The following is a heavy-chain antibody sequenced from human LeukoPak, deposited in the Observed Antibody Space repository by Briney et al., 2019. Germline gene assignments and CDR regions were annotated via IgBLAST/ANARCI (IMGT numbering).Heavy chain of an antibody. Sequence: PGGSLRLSCVASGLTFDDHAMHWVRQAPGKGLERVSSISWYSGNIGYADSVKGRFSISRDNAKNTLYLEMNSLRTDDTALYFCARDVWRRAFYYAMDVWGLGTTVAVSS. CDR2: ISWYSGNI. CDR1: GLTFDDHA. V-gene: IGHV3-9*01. D-gene: IGHD2-21*01. J-gene: IGHJ6*02. CDR3: ARDVWRRAFYYAMDV.